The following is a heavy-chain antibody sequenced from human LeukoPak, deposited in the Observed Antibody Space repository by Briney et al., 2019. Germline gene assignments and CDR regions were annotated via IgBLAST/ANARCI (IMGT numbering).Heavy chain of an antibody. CDR2: INSYGTTT. Sequence: PGGSLRLSCAASGFTFNIYWMHWVRQAPGKGLVWVSRINSYGTTTMDADSVKGRFTISRDNSRNTLYLQMNSLRAEDTAVYYCARDRYSSSWYIDYWGQGTLVTVSS. J-gene: IGHJ4*02. CDR3: ARDRYSSSWYIDY. D-gene: IGHD6-13*01. V-gene: IGHV3-74*03. CDR1: GFTFNIYW.